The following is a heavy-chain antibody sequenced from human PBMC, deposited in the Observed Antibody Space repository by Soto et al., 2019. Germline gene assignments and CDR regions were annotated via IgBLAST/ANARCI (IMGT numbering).Heavy chain of an antibody. CDR2: MNPNSGNT. J-gene: IGHJ6*02. CDR1: GYTFTSYD. V-gene: IGHV1-8*01. D-gene: IGHD3-22*01. Sequence: ASVKVSCKASGYTFTSYDINWVRQATGQGLEWMGWMNPNSGNTGYAQKFQSRVTMTRNTSISTAYMELSSLRSEDTAVYYCARADRDYYDSSGYYYYYGMDVWGQGTTVTVSS. CDR3: ARADRDYYDSSGYYYYYGMDV.